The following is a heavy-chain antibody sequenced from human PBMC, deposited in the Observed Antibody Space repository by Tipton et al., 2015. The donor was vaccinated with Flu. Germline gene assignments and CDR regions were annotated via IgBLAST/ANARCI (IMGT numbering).Heavy chain of an antibody. CDR1: GGSISSYY. CDR3: ASSKIVVGAFDI. Sequence: LSCTVSGGSISSYYWSWIRQPPGKGLEWIGYIYYRGSTNYNPSLKSRVTISVDTSKNQFSLKLSSVPAADTAVYYCASSKIVVGAFDIWGQGTMVTVSS. D-gene: IGHD2-21*01. V-gene: IGHV4-59*01. J-gene: IGHJ3*02. CDR2: IYYRGST.